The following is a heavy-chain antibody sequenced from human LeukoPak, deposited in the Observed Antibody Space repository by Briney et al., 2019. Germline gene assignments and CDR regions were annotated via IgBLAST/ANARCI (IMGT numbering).Heavy chain of an antibody. J-gene: IGHJ6*04. CDR3: AELGITMIGGV. V-gene: IGHV3-48*03. D-gene: IGHD3-10*02. CDR1: GFTFSSYE. Sequence: AGSLRLSCAASGFTFSSYEMNWVRQAPGKGLEWVSYISSSGSTIYYADSMKGRFTISRDNAKNSLYLQMNSLRAEDTAVYYCAELGITMIGGVWGKGTTVTISS. CDR2: ISSSGSTI.